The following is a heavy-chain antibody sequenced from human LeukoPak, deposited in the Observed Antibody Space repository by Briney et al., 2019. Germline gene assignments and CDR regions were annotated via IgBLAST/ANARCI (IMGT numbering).Heavy chain of an antibody. J-gene: IGHJ4*02. D-gene: IGHD6-13*01. V-gene: IGHV1-2*02. CDR1: GYTFTGYY. CDR3: ARNTIPAAGTVSSH. CDR2: INPNNGGT. Sequence: ASVKVSCKASGYTFTGYYMHWVRQAPGQGLEWMGWINPNNGGTNYAQKFQGRVTMTRDTSISTAYMELSRLRSDDTAVYYCARNTIPAAGTVSSHWGQGTLVTVSS.